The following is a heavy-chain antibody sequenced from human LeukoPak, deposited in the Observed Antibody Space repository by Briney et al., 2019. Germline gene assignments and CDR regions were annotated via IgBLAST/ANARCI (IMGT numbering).Heavy chain of an antibody. V-gene: IGHV2-70*11. D-gene: IGHD1-26*01. J-gene: IGHJ4*02. CDR1: GFSLSTSGMC. CDR3: ARIAYSGSYFDY. CDR2: IDWDDDK. Sequence: SGPTLVIPTHTLTLTCTFSGFSLSTSGMCVSWIRQPPGKALDWLARIDWDDDKYFRTSLKTRLTISKDTSKNQVVLTMTNMDPVDTATYYCARIAYSGSYFDYWGQGTLVTVSS.